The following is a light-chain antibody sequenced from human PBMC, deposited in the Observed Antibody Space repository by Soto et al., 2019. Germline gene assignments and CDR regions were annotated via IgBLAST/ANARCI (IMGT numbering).Light chain of an antibody. J-gene: IGKJ2*01. CDR2: GSF. CDR3: QQYGGSPPYT. Sequence: EIALTQSPGTLSLSPGERASLSCRASQSVRNNYLAWHQQKPGQPPRLLIFGSFNRATGIPDRFSGSGSGTDFTLTISRLEPEDFAVYFCQQYGGSPPYTFGQGTKVDIK. V-gene: IGKV3-20*01. CDR1: QSVRNNY.